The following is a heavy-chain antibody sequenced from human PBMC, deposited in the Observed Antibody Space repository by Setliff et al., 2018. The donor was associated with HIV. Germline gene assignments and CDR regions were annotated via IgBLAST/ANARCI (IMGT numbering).Heavy chain of an antibody. J-gene: IGHJ5*02. D-gene: IGHD3-16*01. CDR1: GYTFTSHW. CDR3: ARKYDSRGYWFDP. V-gene: IGHV5-51*01. CDR2: IHPVDSDT. Sequence: GESLKISCKGSGYTFTSHWIGWVRQMPGKGLEWMGLIHPVDSDTRYSPSVQGQVTMSVDKSIGTAYLQWSGLKASDTAIYYCARKYDSRGYWFDPWGQGTLVTVSS.